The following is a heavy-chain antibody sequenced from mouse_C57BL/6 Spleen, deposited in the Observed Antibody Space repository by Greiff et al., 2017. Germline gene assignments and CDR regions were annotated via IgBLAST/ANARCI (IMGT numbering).Heavy chain of an antibody. CDR2: ISGGGGNT. Sequence: EVQLVESGGGLVKPGGSLKLSCAASGFTFSSYPMSWVRQTPEKRLEWVATISGGGGNTYYTDSVKGRFTVSRDNAKNTLYLRVSSLRSEDTALYYCARSDSSYVAYWGQGTRVTVSA. CDR1: GFTFSSYP. D-gene: IGHD1-1*01. CDR3: ARSDSSYVAY. J-gene: IGHJ3*01. V-gene: IGHV5-9*01.